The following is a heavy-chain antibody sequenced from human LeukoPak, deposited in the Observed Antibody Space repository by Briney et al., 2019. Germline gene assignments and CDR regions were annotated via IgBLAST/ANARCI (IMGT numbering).Heavy chain of an antibody. CDR2: IIPIFGTA. V-gene: IGHV1-69*13. D-gene: IGHD1-1*01. J-gene: IGHJ6*02. CDR1: GGTFSSYA. CDR3: ARPQLERRDNHYYYYGMDV. Sequence: WASVKVSCKASGGTFSSYAISWVRQAPGQGLEWMGGIIPIFGTANYAQKFQGRVTITADESTSTAYMELSSLRSEDTAVYYCARPQLERRDNHYYYYGMDVWGQGTTVTASS.